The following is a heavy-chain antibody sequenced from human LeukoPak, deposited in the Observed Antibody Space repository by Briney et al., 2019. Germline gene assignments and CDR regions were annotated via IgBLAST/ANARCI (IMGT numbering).Heavy chain of an antibody. CDR2: MNLRSGYT. CDR3: ARVAGSIDY. D-gene: IGHD1-26*01. J-gene: IGHJ4*02. Sequence: ASVKVSCKASGYSFTTYDINWVRQATGQGLEWMGWMNLRSGYTGYAQKFQGRVTITRDTSTSTVYMELSSLRSEDTAVYYCARVAGSIDYWGQGTLVTVSS. V-gene: IGHV1-8*03. CDR1: GYSFTTYD.